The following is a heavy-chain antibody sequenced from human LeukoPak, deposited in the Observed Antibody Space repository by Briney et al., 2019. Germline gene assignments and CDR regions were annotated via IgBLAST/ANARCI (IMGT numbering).Heavy chain of an antibody. CDR2: IYHSGST. CDR1: GGSISSGGYS. J-gene: IGHJ4*02. D-gene: IGHD5-18*01. CDR3: ARGWTAMAIGPFDY. Sequence: SETLSLTCAVSGGSISSGGYSWSWIRQPPGKGLEWIGYIYHSGSTYYNPSLKSRVTISVDRSKSQFSLKLSSVTAADTAVYYCARGWTAMAIGPFDYWGQGTLVTVSS. V-gene: IGHV4-30-2*01.